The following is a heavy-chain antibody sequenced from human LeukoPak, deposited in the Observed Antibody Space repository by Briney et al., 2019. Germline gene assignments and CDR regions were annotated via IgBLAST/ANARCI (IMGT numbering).Heavy chain of an antibody. CDR2: IIPIFGTA. Sequence: VASVKVSCKASGGTFSSYAISWVRQAPGQGLEWMGGIIPIFGTANYAQKFQGRVTITTDESTSTAYMELSSLRSEDTAVYYCARPCGGDCYSMIDYWGQGTLVTVSP. CDR1: GGTFSSYA. CDR3: ARPCGGDCYSMIDY. V-gene: IGHV1-69*05. D-gene: IGHD2-21*02. J-gene: IGHJ4*02.